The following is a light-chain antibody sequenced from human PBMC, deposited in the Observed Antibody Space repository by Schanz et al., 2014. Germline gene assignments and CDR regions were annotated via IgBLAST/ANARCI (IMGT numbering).Light chain of an antibody. V-gene: IGKV3-20*01. Sequence: EIVLTQSPGTLSLSPGERATLSCKASQSISGYDLAWYQQKPGQAPRLLIYGASSRATGIPDRFSGSGSGTDFTLTISRLEPEDFAVYYCQQHGSSLTFGPGTKVDVK. CDR3: QQHGSSLT. J-gene: IGKJ3*01. CDR1: QSISGYD. CDR2: GAS.